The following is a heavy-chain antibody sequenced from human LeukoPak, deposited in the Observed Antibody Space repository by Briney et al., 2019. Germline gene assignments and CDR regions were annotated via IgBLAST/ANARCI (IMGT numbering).Heavy chain of an antibody. CDR2: IRYDGSNK. J-gene: IGHJ4*02. D-gene: IGHD3-16*02. CDR1: GFTFSSYG. CDR3: AAGRYYDYVWGSYRPFDY. V-gene: IGHV3-30*02. Sequence: PGGSLRLSCAASGFTFSSYGMHWVRQAPGKGLEWVAFIRYDGSNKYYADSVKGRFTISRDNSKNTLYLQMNSLRAEDTAVYYCAAGRYYDYVWGSYRPFDYWGQGTLVTVSS.